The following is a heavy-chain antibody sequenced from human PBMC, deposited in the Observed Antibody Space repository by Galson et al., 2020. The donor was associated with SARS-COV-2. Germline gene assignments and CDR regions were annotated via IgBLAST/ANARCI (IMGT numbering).Heavy chain of an antibody. V-gene: IGHV3-48*02. J-gene: IGHJ4*02. CDR2: ISSRSGTI. Sequence: GESLKISCAASGFTFSSYRMNWVRQAPGKGLEWVSHISSRSGTIYYADSVKGRFTVSRDNAKNSLYLQMNSLRDEDTAVYYCARDPYASGGEPAFDYWGQGTLVTVSS. CDR3: ARDPYASGGEPAFDY. CDR1: GFTFSSYR. D-gene: IGHD3-10*01.